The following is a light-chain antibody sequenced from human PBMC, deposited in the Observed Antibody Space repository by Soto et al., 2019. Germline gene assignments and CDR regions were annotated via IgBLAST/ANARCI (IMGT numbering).Light chain of an antibody. CDR1: SSDVGGYNY. V-gene: IGLV2-14*01. CDR2: EVS. CDR3: SSYTSSSTVV. Sequence: QSVLTQPASVSGSPGQSITISCTGTSSDVGGYNYVSWYQHHPGKAPKLIIYEVSNRPSGVSNRFSGSKSGNTASLTISGLQADDEADYSCSSYTSSSTVVFGIGTKGPS. J-gene: IGLJ1*01.